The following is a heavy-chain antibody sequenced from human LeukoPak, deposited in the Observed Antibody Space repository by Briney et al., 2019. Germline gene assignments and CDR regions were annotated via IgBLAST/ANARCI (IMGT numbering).Heavy chain of an antibody. J-gene: IGHJ2*01. CDR1: GYTLTEFS. CDR2: FDPEDGET. V-gene: IGHV1-24*01. CDR3: TSTVTMRDWYFDL. Sequence: ASVKVSCKVSGYTLTEFSMHWVRQVPGKGLAWMGSFDPEDGETIYTQKFQGRVTMTEDTSTDTAYMELSSLRSEDTAVYYCTSTVTMRDWYFDLRGRGTLVTVSS. D-gene: IGHD4-17*01.